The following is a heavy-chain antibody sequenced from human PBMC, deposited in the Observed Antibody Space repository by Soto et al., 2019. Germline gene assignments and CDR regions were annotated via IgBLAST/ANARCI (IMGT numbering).Heavy chain of an antibody. Sequence: QVQLVESGGGVVQPGRSLRLSCAASGFAFSSYAMHWVRQAPGKGLEWVAVISYDGSNKYYADSVKGRFTISRDNSKNTLYLQMNSLRAEDTAVYYCARDFSGSCDCGPGTLVTVAS. V-gene: IGHV3-30-3*01. D-gene: IGHD3-10*01. CDR2: ISYDGSNK. CDR1: GFAFSSYA. CDR3: ARDFSGSCD. J-gene: IGHJ4*02.